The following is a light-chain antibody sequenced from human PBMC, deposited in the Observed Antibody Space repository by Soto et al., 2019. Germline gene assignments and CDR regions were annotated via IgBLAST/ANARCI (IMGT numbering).Light chain of an antibody. CDR3: QQYGSSPRT. CDR1: QSVTSSY. J-gene: IGKJ1*01. V-gene: IGKV3-20*01. CDR2: GAS. Sequence: EIVLTQSPGTLSLSPGEGATLSCRASQSVTSSYLAWHQQKPGQAPRLLIYGASSRAIDIPHRFSGSGSGTDFTLTINRLEPEDFAVYYCQQYGSSPRTFGQGTKVEIK.